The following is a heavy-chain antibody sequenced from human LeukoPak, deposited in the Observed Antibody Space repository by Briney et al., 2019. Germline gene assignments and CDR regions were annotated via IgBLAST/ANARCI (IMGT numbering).Heavy chain of an antibody. CDR3: AKASKWLPYYFDF. Sequence: GGSLRLSCAASGFTFSSYAMSWVRQAPGKGLDWVSAISDSGGSTYYADSVKGRFTISRDNSKNTLYLQMNSLRAEDTAVYYCAKASKWLPYYFDFWGQGTLVTASS. D-gene: IGHD3-22*01. V-gene: IGHV3-23*01. J-gene: IGHJ4*02. CDR2: ISDSGGST. CDR1: GFTFSSYA.